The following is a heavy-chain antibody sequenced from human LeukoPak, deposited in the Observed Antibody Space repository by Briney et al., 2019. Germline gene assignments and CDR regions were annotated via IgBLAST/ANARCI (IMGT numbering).Heavy chain of an antibody. Sequence: GKSLKISCRGSGYSFSNYWIAWVRQMPGKGLEWMGIIYPDDSDARYSPSFQGQVTISADKSISTAYLQWSSLRASDTAIYYCASRDGYNFFDFWGQGTLVTVSS. J-gene: IGHJ4*02. CDR3: ASRDGYNFFDF. CDR2: IYPDDSDA. D-gene: IGHD5-24*01. CDR1: GYSFSNYW. V-gene: IGHV5-51*01.